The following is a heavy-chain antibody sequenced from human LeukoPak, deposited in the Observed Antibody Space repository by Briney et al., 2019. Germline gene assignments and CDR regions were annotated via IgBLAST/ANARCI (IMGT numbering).Heavy chain of an antibody. Sequence: SETLSLTCTVSGASMINTYWTWIRQPPGRGLEWIGYDHYGGGTNYNPSLNSRVTISIDTTKNHVSLKLRSVTAADTAVYYCASAPRHYYLAVWGKGTTVIVSS. J-gene: IGHJ6*03. CDR1: GASMINTY. CDR3: ASAPRHYYLAV. D-gene: IGHD6-6*01. V-gene: IGHV4-59*08. CDR2: DHYGGGT.